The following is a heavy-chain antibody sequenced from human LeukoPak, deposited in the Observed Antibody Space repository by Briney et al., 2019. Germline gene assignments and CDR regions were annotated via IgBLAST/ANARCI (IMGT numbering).Heavy chain of an antibody. CDR3: ARGEQQLADAYGMGV. D-gene: IGHD6-13*01. V-gene: IGHV7-4-1*02. CDR2: INTNTGNP. J-gene: IGHJ6*02. Sequence: ASVKVSCKASGYTFTSYAMNWVRQAPGQGLEWMGWINTNTGNPTYAQGFTGRFVFSLDTSVSTAYLQISSLKAEDTAVYYCARGEQQLADAYGMGVWGQGTTVTVSS. CDR1: GYTFTSYA.